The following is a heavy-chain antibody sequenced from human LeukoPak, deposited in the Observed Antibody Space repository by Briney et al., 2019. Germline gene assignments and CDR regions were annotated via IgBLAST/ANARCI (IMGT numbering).Heavy chain of an antibody. CDR2: IKWNGGST. CDR1: GFTFGDYG. CDR3: ASGYNSVGGYYFDY. D-gene: IGHD2-15*01. V-gene: IGHV3-20*04. J-gene: IGHJ4*02. Sequence: PGGSLRLSCAASGFTFGDYGMSWVRQAPGTGLEWVSGIKWNGGSTGYADSVKGRFTISRDNAKNSLYLQMNSLRAEDTALYYCASGYNSVGGYYFDYWGQGTLVTVPS.